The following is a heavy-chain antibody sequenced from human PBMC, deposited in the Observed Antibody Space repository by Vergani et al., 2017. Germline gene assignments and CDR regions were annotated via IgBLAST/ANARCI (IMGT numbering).Heavy chain of an antibody. J-gene: IGHJ3*02. V-gene: IGHV4-34*01. CDR1: GGSFSGYY. CDR3: ARDRRGQGFDI. Sequence: QVQLQQWGAGLLKPSETLSLTCAVYGGSFSGYYWSWIRQPPGKGLEWIGEINHSGSTNYNPSLKSRVTISVDTSKNPFSLKLSSVTAADTAVYYCARDRRGQGFDIWGQGTMVTVSS. D-gene: IGHD3-16*01. CDR2: INHSGST.